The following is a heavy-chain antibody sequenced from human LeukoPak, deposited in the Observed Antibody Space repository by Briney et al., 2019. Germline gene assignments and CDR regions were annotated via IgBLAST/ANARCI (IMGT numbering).Heavy chain of an antibody. V-gene: IGHV3-30*18. CDR3: AKAGHVLRFPAGMDV. CDR1: GFTFSSYA. Sequence: GGSLRLSCAASGFTFSSYAMHWVRQAPGKGLEWVAVISYDGSNKYFAESVKGRFTISRDNSKNTLYLQMNSLRAEDTAVYYCAKAGHVLRFPAGMDVWGQGTTVTVSS. J-gene: IGHJ6*02. D-gene: IGHD3-3*01. CDR2: ISYDGSNK.